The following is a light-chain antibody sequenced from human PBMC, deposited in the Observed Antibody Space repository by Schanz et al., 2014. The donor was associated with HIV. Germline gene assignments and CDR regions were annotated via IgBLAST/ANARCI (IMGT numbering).Light chain of an antibody. CDR2: GAS. V-gene: IGKV3-20*01. Sequence: VMTQSPGTLSVSPGERATLSCRASQTVSNNLAWYQQKPGQAPRLLIYGASTRVTGIPARFSGSGSGTDFTLTISRLEPEDFAVYYCQQYGSSWTFGQGTKVEIK. J-gene: IGKJ1*01. CDR3: QQYGSSWT. CDR1: QTVSNN.